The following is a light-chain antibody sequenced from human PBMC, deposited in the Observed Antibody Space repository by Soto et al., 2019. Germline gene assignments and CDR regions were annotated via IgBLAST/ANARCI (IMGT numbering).Light chain of an antibody. Sequence: DIVMTQSPDSLAVSLGERATMNCKCSRSVLYKSSNKNYLAWYQQKPGQPPKLLIYWASTRESGVPDRFSGSGSGTDFTLTISSLQAEDVAVYYCQQYYSTPPTFGQGTKVDIK. CDR3: QQYYSTPPT. CDR2: WAS. CDR1: RSVLYKSSNKNY. V-gene: IGKV4-1*01. J-gene: IGKJ1*01.